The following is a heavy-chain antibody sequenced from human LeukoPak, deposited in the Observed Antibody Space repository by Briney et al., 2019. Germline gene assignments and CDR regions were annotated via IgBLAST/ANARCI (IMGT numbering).Heavy chain of an antibody. CDR1: GGSISSSSYD. J-gene: IGHJ4*02. CDR2: IYYSGTT. CDR3: ARGDY. V-gene: IGHV4-39*07. Sequence: PSETLSLTCTVSGGSISSSSYDWGWIRQPPGKGLEWSGSIYYSGTTYYNLTIKSRVTISVDTSKNQISLKLSSVTAAGAAVYYCARGDYWGQGNLVAVSS.